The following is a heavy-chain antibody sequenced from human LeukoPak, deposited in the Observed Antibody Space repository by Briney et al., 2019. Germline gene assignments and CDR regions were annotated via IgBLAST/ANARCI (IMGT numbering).Heavy chain of an antibody. CDR1: GYTFTSYG. D-gene: IGHD3-22*01. Sequence: ASVKVSCKASGYTFTSYGISWVRQAPGQGLEWMGWISAYNGNTNYAQKLQGRVTMTTDTSTSTAYMELSSLRSEDTAVYYCARAPYDSSGYHSNWFDPWGQGTLVTVSS. V-gene: IGHV1-18*01. CDR2: ISAYNGNT. CDR3: ARAPYDSSGYHSNWFDP. J-gene: IGHJ5*02.